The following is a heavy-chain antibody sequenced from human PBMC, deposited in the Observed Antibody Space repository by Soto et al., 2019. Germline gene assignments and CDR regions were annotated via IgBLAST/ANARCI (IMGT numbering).Heavy chain of an antibody. CDR1: GFTFSSYA. CDR3: ARAVIYSYGTFDY. J-gene: IGHJ4*02. D-gene: IGHD5-18*01. V-gene: IGHV3-30-3*01. CDR2: ISYDGSNK. Sequence: LRLSCAASGFTFSSYAMHWVRQAPGKGLEWVAVISYDGSNKYYADSVKGRFTISRDNSKNTLYLQMNSLRAEDTAVYYCARAVIYSYGTFDYWGQGTLVTVYS.